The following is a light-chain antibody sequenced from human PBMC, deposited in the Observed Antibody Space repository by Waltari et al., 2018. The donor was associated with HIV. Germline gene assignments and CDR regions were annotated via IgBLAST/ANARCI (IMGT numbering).Light chain of an antibody. V-gene: IGKV3-15*01. CDR2: GAS. Sequence: EIAMTQSPAPLPVSPGERATLSCRASQSVSSNLAWYQQKPGQAPRLLIYGASTRATGIPARFSGSGSGTEFTRTISSLQSEDLAVYYCQQYINWPRTFGQGTKVEIK. J-gene: IGKJ1*01. CDR3: QQYINWPRT. CDR1: QSVSSN.